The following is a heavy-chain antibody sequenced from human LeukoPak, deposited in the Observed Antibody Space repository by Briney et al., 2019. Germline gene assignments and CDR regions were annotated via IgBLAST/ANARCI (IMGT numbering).Heavy chain of an antibody. Sequence: GGSLRLSCAASGFTFTTYWMSWVRQAPGKGLEWVANIKHDGSEKFYVDSVKGRFTISRDNAKTSLYLEMNSLRAGDTAVYYCARAKRMITFGGVIVSDAFDIWGQGTMVTVSS. CDR3: ARAKRMITFGGVIVSDAFDI. CDR1: GFTFTTYW. D-gene: IGHD3-16*02. J-gene: IGHJ3*02. V-gene: IGHV3-7*01. CDR2: IKHDGSEK.